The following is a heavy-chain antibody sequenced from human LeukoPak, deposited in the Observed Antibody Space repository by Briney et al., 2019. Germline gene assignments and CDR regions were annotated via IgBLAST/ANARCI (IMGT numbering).Heavy chain of an antibody. V-gene: IGHV3-33*05. J-gene: IGHJ2*01. CDR2: ISYDGSNK. D-gene: IGHD1-1*01. CDR1: GFTFSSYG. Sequence: GGSLRLSCAASGFTFSSYGMHWVRQAPGKGLEWVAVISYDGSNKYYADSVKGRFTISRDNSKNTLYLHMNSLKPEDTAVYYCTTANDGLWGRGTVVTVSS. CDR3: TTANDGL.